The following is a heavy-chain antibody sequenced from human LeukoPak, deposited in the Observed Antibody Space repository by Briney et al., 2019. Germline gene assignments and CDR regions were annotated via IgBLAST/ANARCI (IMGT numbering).Heavy chain of an antibody. V-gene: IGHV3-21*01. CDR3: ARGLGGSYLFDY. CDR1: GFTFSSYE. J-gene: IGHJ4*02. D-gene: IGHD1-26*01. CDR2: ISSSSSYI. Sequence: GGSLRLSCAASGFTFSSYEMNWVRQAPGKGLEWVSSISSSSSYIYYADSVKGRFTISRDNAKNSLYLQMNSLRAEDTAVYYCARGLGGSYLFDYWGQGTLVTVSS.